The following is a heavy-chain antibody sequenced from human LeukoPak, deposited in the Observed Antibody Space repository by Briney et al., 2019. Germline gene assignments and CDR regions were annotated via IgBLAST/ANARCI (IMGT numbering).Heavy chain of an antibody. Sequence: PGGSLRLSCAASGFTVSSNYMSWVRQAPGKGLEWVSVIYSGGSTYYADSVKGRFTISRDNSKNTLYLQMNSLRAEDTAVYYCASDVDTAMVDAFDIWGQGTMVTVSS. CDR2: IYSGGST. CDR1: GFTVSSNY. V-gene: IGHV3-66*01. D-gene: IGHD5-18*01. CDR3: ASDVDTAMVDAFDI. J-gene: IGHJ3*02.